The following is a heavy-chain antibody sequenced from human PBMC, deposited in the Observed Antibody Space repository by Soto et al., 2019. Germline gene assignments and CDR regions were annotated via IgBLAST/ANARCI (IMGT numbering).Heavy chain of an antibody. Sequence: EVQLVESGGGLVQPGGSLRLSCAASGFSFSNYWVHWVRHASGKGLVWVSRVTPDGRSTSYADSVKGRFTVSRDNAKNTVSLEMNSLIVEDTAVYYGITLSSAVSYSAFDIWGQGTVMIVSS. CDR1: GFSFSNYW. CDR2: VTPDGRST. V-gene: IGHV3-74*01. J-gene: IGHJ3*02. CDR3: ITLSSAVSYSAFDI. D-gene: IGHD6-25*01.